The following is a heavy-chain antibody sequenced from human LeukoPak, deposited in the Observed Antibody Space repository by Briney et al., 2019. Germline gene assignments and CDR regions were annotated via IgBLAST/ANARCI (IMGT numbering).Heavy chain of an antibody. Sequence: GGSLRLSCAASGFTVSSNYMSWVHQAPGKGLEWVSAISGSGGTTYYADSVKGRFTISRDNSKNTLYLQMNSLRAEDTAVYYCARDSLLLPYFDYWGQGTLVTVSS. CDR1: GFTVSSNY. CDR2: ISGSGGTT. CDR3: ARDSLLLPYFDY. D-gene: IGHD5-18*01. V-gene: IGHV3-23*01. J-gene: IGHJ4*02.